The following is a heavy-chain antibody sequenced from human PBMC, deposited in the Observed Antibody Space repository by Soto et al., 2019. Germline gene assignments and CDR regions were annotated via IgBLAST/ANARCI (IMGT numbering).Heavy chain of an antibody. Sequence: QVQLQESGPGLVKPSQTLSLTCTVSGGSISSGGYYWSWIRQQPGKGLEWIGYIYYSGSTYYNPSLKSRVTISVDTSKNQFSLKLSSVTAADTAVYYCARVANPHYYDSSGYFRGGFQHWGQGTLVTVSS. CDR2: IYYSGST. J-gene: IGHJ1*01. V-gene: IGHV4-31*03. CDR1: GGSISSGGYY. CDR3: ARVANPHYYDSSGYFRGGFQH. D-gene: IGHD3-22*01.